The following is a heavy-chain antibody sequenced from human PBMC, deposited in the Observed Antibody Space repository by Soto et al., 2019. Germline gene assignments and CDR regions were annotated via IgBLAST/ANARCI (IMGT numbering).Heavy chain of an antibody. CDR1: GFTFSSYS. CDR3: ARDSGAVPRRMIAVAGVRGMDV. D-gene: IGHD6-19*01. CDR2: ISSSSSTI. J-gene: IGHJ6*02. V-gene: IGHV3-48*02. Sequence: GGSLRLSCAASGFTFSSYSMNWVRQAPGKGLEWVSYISSSSSTIYYADSVKGRFTISRDNAKNSLYLQMNSLRDEDTAVYYGARDSGAVPRRMIAVAGVRGMDVWGQGTTVTVSS.